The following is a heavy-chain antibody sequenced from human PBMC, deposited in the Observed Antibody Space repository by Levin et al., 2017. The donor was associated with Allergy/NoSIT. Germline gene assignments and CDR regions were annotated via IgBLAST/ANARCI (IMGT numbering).Heavy chain of an antibody. CDR1: GYTFTSYG. CDR2: ISAYNGYT. CDR3: ARYSGSYTTTSYDGMDG. D-gene: IGHD1-26*01. J-gene: IGHJ6*02. Sequence: ASVKVSCKASGYTFTSYGISWVRQAPGQGLEWMGWISAYNGYTNYAQKLQGRVTMTTDTSTSTAYMELRSLRSDDTAVYYCARYSGSYTTTSYDGMDGWGQGTTVTVSS. V-gene: IGHV1-18*01.